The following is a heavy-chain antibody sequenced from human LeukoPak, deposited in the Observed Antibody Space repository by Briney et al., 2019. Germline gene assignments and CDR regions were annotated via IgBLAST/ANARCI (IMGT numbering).Heavy chain of an antibody. Sequence: GGSLRLSCAASGYTFSSYSMNWVRQAPGKGLEWVSSIYGDGRTYYADSVKGRRTISRDNSKNTVYLHMNSLRAEDTGIYYCVRDLSTTRDSWGQGIPVTVSS. J-gene: IGHJ5*01. CDR3: VRDLSTTRDS. CDR1: GYTFSSYS. D-gene: IGHD1-1*01. CDR2: IYGDGRT. V-gene: IGHV3-66*01.